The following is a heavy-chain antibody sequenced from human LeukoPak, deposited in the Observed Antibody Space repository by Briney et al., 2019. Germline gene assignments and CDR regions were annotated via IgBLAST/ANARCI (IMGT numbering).Heavy chain of an antibody. J-gene: IGHJ4*02. Sequence: GESLRLSCAASGFTFSDHHMNWIRQAPGKGLEWISYISPGGQTTYFADSVRGRVTLSRDNAKNSLSLQMNSLTADDTAVYFCAVGRDIRVAGPGGYFDYWGQGTLVAVSS. CDR2: ISPGGQTT. CDR3: AVGRDIRVAGPGGYFDY. CDR1: GFTFSDHH. D-gene: IGHD6-19*01. V-gene: IGHV3-11*01.